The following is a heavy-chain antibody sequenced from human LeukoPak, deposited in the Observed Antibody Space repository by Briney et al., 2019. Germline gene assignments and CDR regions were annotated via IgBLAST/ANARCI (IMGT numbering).Heavy chain of an antibody. CDR2: IYSTGST. D-gene: IGHD3-10*01. J-gene: IGHJ5*02. CDR1: GGSISSYY. Sequence: SETLSLTCTVSGGSISSYYWSWIRQPAGEGLEWIGHIYSTGSTNYNPSLKSRVTLSVDRSKNQFSLRLNSVTAADTAVYYCAREGLNMVRGVIPKEAWGWFDPWGQGTLVTVSS. V-gene: IGHV4-4*07. CDR3: AREGLNMVRGVIPKEAWGWFDP.